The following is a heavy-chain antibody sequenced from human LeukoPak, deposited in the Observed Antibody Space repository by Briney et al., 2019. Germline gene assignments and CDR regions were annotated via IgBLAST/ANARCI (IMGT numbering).Heavy chain of an antibody. CDR1: GGSISSYY. CDR2: IYYSGST. D-gene: IGHD3-22*01. CDR3: ARGSTYYYDSSGYLPFDY. Sequence: SETLSLTCTVSGGSISSYYWSWIRQPPGKGLEWIGHIYYSGSTNYNPSLKSRVTISVDTSKNQFSLKLSSVTAADTAVYYCARGSTYYYDSSGYLPFDYWGQGTLVTVSS. V-gene: IGHV4-59*01. J-gene: IGHJ4*02.